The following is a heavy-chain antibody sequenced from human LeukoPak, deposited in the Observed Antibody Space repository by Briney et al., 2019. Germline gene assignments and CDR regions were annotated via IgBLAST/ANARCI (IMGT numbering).Heavy chain of an antibody. CDR2: IYYSGNT. CDR1: GASISSDDYF. D-gene: IGHD5/OR15-5a*01. V-gene: IGHV4-39*07. J-gene: IGHJ4*02. CDR3: ARARGRVSKTDFDS. Sequence: SETLSLTCTVSGASISSDDYFWGWIRQPPGKGLEWIATIYYSGNTYYNPSLSSRVTISAASSKNQFSPRLRSVTAADAAVYFCARARGRVSKTDFDSWGQGTLVTVSS.